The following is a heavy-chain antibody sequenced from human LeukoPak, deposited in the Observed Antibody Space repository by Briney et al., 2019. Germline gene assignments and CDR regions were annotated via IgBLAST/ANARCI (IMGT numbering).Heavy chain of an antibody. CDR2: ISSSGSYI. D-gene: IGHD1-26*01. CDR1: GFTFGGYG. J-gene: IGHJ4*02. CDR3: AKGRGATWRPTPVDY. Sequence: GGSLRLSCAASGFTFGGYGMSWVRQAPGKGLEWVSYISSSGSYIYYADSVKGRFTISRDNAKNSLYLQMNSLRAEDTAVYYCAKGRGATWRPTPVDYWGQGTLVTVSS. V-gene: IGHV3-21*01.